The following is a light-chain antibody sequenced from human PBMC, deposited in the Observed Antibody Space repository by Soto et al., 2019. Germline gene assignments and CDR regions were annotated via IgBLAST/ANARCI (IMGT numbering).Light chain of an antibody. CDR2: DNS. CDR1: SSNIGNNY. Sequence: QSVLTQPPSVSAAPGQKVTISCSGSSSNIGNNYVSWYQQLPGTAPKLLIYDNSKRPSGIPDRFSGSKSGTSAALGITGLQTGDEADYYCGTWDSSLCAGVFGGGTKVTVL. CDR3: GTWDSSLCAGV. J-gene: IGLJ2*01. V-gene: IGLV1-51*01.